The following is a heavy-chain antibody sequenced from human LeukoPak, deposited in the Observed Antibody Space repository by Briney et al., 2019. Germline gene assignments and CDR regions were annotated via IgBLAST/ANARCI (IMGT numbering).Heavy chain of an antibody. V-gene: IGHV3-23*01. J-gene: IGHJ4*02. CDR3: VKDLGRYRNNCFAY. CDR1: GFTFSSYT. CDR2: ISGGGGGT. D-gene: IGHD1-26*01. Sequence: PGGSLRLSCAASGFTFSSYTMSWVRQAPEKGLEWGSTISGGGGGTYYADSVKGRFTISRDDSKNTLYLQMSVLGAEDTPVYYCVKDLGRYRNNCFAYWGQGTLVTVSS.